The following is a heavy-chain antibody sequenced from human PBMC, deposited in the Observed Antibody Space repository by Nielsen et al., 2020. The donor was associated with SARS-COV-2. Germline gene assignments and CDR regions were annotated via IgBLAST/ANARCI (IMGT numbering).Heavy chain of an antibody. Sequence: GESLKISCAASGFTFSSYAMSWVRQAPGKGLEWVSAISGSGGSTYYADSVKGRFTISRDNSKNTLYLQMNSLRAEDTAVYYCAKDRVLLESWFDPWGQGTLVTVSS. V-gene: IGHV3-23*01. CDR2: ISGSGGST. CDR1: GFTFSSYA. D-gene: IGHD3-10*01. J-gene: IGHJ5*02. CDR3: AKDRVLLESWFDP.